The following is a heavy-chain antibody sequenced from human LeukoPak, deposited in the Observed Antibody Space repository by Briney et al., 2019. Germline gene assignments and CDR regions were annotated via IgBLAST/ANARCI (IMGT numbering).Heavy chain of an antibody. D-gene: IGHD4-17*01. Sequence: SETLSLTCAVSGGSISSGGYSWSWIRQPPGKGLEWIGYIYHSGSTYYNPSLKSRVTISVDRSKNQFSLKLSSVTAADTAAYYCARGVEYGDPYYFDYWGQGTLVTVSS. CDR2: IYHSGST. CDR3: ARGVEYGDPYYFDY. CDR1: GGSISSGGYS. V-gene: IGHV4-30-2*01. J-gene: IGHJ4*02.